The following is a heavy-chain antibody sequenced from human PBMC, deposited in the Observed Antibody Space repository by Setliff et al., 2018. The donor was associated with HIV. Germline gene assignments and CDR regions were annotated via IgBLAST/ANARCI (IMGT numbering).Heavy chain of an antibody. V-gene: IGHV3-21*04. J-gene: IGHJ4*02. CDR2: ISSSSSYI. Sequence: PGGSLRLSCAASGFTFSSYSMNWVRQAPGKGLEWVSSISSSSSYIYYADSVKGRFTISRDNSKNTLYLQMNSLGAEDTAVYYCAREVGDSSGYYYRNYYFDYWGQGTLVTVSS. D-gene: IGHD3-22*01. CDR1: GFTFSSYS. CDR3: AREVGDSSGYYYRNYYFDY.